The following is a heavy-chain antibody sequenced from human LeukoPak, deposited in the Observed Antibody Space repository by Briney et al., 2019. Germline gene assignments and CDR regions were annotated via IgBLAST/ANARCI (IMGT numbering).Heavy chain of an antibody. CDR1: GGSIPISTYY. Sequence: SETLSLTCTVSGGSIPISTYYWGWVRQPPGTGLEWLGSIYYSGTTKYNPSLKSRVTISVDNSNNKFSLRLSSVTAADTALYYCARGTLYSGWSYYFDSWGQGTLVTVSS. CDR3: ARGTLYSGWSYYFDS. D-gene: IGHD6-19*01. J-gene: IGHJ4*02. V-gene: IGHV4-39*07. CDR2: IYYSGTT.